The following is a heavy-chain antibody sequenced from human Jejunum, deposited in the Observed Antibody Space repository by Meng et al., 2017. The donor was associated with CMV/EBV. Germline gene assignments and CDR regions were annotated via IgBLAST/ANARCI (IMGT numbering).Heavy chain of an antibody. CDR1: GDSISGGNYY. Sequence: QVQLQESGPGLVKPSQPLSLTCTVSGDSISGGNYYWSWIRQPAGKGLEWVGRFYTRGSTHYNAALKGRVTVSVDTSKNQFSLQLTSVTDADTAVYYCARNEDGYFDYWGQGILVTVSS. CDR3: ARNEDGYFDY. D-gene: IGHD1-1*01. CDR2: FYTRGST. V-gene: IGHV4-61*02. J-gene: IGHJ4*02.